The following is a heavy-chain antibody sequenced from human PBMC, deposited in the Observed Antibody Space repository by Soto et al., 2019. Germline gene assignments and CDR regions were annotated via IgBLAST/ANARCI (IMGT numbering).Heavy chain of an antibody. Sequence: ASVKVSCKASGYTFTSYAMNWVRQAPGQGLEWMGWINTNTGNPTYAQGFTGRFVFSLDTSVSTAYLQICSLKAEDTAVYYCARGIPVDFWRADYYYYYMDVWGKGTTVTVSS. D-gene: IGHD3-3*01. V-gene: IGHV7-4-1*01. CDR3: ARGIPVDFWRADYYYYYMDV. CDR1: GYTFTSYA. CDR2: INTNTGNP. J-gene: IGHJ6*03.